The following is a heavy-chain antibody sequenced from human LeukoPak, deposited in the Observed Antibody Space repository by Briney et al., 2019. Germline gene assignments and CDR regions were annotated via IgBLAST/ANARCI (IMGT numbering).Heavy chain of an antibody. CDR2: INHSGST. Sequence: PSETLSLTCAVYGGSFSGYYWSWIRQPPGKGLEWIGEINHSGSTNYNPSLKSRVTISVDTSKNQFSLKLSSVTAADTAVYYCARARSTIFGVVLKYYFDYWGQGILVTVSS. D-gene: IGHD3-3*01. CDR3: ARARSTIFGVVLKYYFDY. CDR1: GGSFSGYY. J-gene: IGHJ4*02. V-gene: IGHV4-34*01.